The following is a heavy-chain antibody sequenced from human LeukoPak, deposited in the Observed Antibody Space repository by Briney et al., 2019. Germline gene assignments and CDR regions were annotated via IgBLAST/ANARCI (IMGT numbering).Heavy chain of an antibody. CDR2: IYYSGNA. Sequence: SETLSLTCTLSGVSISSSNSYWGWIRQPPGKGLEWIGSIYYSGNAYYNASLKSQVSISIDTSKNQFSPRLTSVTAADTAVYYCARQTGSGLFILPGGQGTLVTVSS. D-gene: IGHD3/OR15-3a*01. CDR3: ARQTGSGLFILP. V-gene: IGHV4-39*01. J-gene: IGHJ4*02. CDR1: GVSISSSNSY.